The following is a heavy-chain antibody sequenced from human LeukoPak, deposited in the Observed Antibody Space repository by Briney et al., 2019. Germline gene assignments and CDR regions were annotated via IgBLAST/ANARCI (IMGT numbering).Heavy chain of an antibody. CDR1: GGSISSYY. Sequence: ASETLSLTCTVSGGSISSYYWSWIRQTPGKGLEWIGYIYYSGSTSYNPSLKSRVTMLVDTSKNRFSLKLSSVTAADTAVYYCARHERDASLDHALGIWGQGTLVTVSS. D-gene: IGHD5-24*01. CDR3: ARHERDASLDHALGI. CDR2: IYYSGST. V-gene: IGHV4-59*08. J-gene: IGHJ4*02.